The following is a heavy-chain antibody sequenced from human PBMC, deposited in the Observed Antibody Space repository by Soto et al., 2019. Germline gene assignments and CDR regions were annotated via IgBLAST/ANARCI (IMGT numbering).Heavy chain of an antibody. J-gene: IGHJ4*02. Sequence: QITLKESGPTLVKPTQTFTLACTFSGFSLSTSGMGVGWIRQPPGKALQWLALIYWDDDKRYSPSLKSRLPITKDTSKNQVVLSMTPMDPVDTATYYCAHYSSTSSFDYWGQGTLVTVSS. CDR1: GFSLSTSGMG. CDR2: IYWDDDK. D-gene: IGHD6-13*01. CDR3: AHYSSTSSFDY. V-gene: IGHV2-5*02.